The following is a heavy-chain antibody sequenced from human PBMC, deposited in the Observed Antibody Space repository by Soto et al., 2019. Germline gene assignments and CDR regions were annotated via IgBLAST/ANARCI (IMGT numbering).Heavy chain of an antibody. Sequence: SETLSLTCAVYGGSFSGYYWSWIRQPPGKGLEWIREINHSGSTNYNPSLKSRVTISVDTSKNQFSLKLSSVTAADTAVYYCARGSIGVVVAATPGCFDPWGQGTLVTVSS. CDR1: GGSFSGYY. CDR2: INHSGST. CDR3: ARGSIGVVVAATPGCFDP. V-gene: IGHV4-34*01. D-gene: IGHD2-15*01. J-gene: IGHJ5*02.